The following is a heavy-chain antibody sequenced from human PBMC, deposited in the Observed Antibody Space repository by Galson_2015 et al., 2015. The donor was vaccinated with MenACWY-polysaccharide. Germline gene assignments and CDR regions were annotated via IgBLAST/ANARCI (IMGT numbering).Heavy chain of an antibody. Sequence: SLRLSCAASGFTFSDYYMHWIRQAPGKGLEWVSYISDSGSAIYFADSVKGRFIISRDNAKNSLYLQMNSLRAEDTAVYFCARDPRGARSSYFDNWGQGTLVTASS. J-gene: IGHJ4*02. D-gene: IGHD3-10*01. V-gene: IGHV3-11*01. CDR2: ISDSGSAI. CDR3: ARDPRGARSSYFDN. CDR1: GFTFSDYY.